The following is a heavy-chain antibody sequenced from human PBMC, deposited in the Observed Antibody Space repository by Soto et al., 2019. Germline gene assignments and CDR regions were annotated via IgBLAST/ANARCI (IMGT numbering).Heavy chain of an antibody. V-gene: IGHV1-69*08. CDR1: GGTFSSYT. CDR2: IIPILGIA. CDR3: ARDLGCSGGSCYLGHDY. Sequence: QVQLVQSGAEVKKPGSSVKVSCKASGGTFSSYTISWVRQAPGQGLEWMGRIIPILGIANYAQKFQGRVTITAEKSTSTAYMELSSLRSEDTAVYYCARDLGCSGGSCYLGHDYWGQGTLVTVSS. D-gene: IGHD2-15*01. J-gene: IGHJ4*02.